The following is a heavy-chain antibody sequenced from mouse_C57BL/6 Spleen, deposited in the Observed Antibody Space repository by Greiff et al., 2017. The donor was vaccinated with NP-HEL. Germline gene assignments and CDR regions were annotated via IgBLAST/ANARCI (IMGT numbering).Heavy chain of an antibody. CDR3: ARGDYYGSRDFDV. D-gene: IGHD1-1*01. CDR1: GYAFSSSW. J-gene: IGHJ1*03. CDR2: IYPGDGDT. V-gene: IGHV1-82*01. Sequence: QVQLQQSGPELVKPGASVKISCKASGYAFSSSWMNWVKQRPGKGLEWIGRIYPGDGDTNYNGKFKGKATLTADKSSSTAYMQLSSLTSEDSAVYFCARGDYYGSRDFDVWGTGTTVTVSS.